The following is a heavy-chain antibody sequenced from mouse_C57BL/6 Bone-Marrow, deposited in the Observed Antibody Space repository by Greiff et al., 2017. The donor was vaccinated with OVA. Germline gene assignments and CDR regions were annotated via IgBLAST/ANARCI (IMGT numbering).Heavy chain of an antibody. CDR1: GFTFSDYG. J-gene: IGHJ3*01. Sequence: EVMLVESGGGLVKPGGSLKLSCAASGFTFSDYGMHWVRQAPEKGLEWVAYISSGSSTIYYADTVKGRFTISRDNAKNTLFLQMTSLRSEDTAMYYCARRTLGWFAYWGQGTLVTVSA. V-gene: IGHV5-17*01. CDR2: ISSGSSTI. CDR3: ARRTLGWFAY. D-gene: IGHD2-10*02.